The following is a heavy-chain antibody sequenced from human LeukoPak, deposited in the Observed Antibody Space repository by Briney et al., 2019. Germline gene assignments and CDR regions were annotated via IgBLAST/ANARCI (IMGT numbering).Heavy chain of an antibody. D-gene: IGHD2-2*01. J-gene: IGHJ4*02. CDR2: ISGSGGST. V-gene: IGHV3-23*01. CDR1: GFTFSSYA. CDR3: AKDLRLVVVAEKLDY. Sequence: GGSLRLSCAASGFTFSSYAMSWVRQAPGKGLEWVSAISGSGGSTYYADSVKGRFTISRDNSKNTLYLQMNSLKAEDTAVYYCAKDLRLVVVAEKLDYWGQGTLVTVSS.